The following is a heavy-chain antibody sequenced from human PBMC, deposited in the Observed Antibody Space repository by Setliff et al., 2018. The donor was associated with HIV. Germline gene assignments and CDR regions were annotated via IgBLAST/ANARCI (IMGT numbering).Heavy chain of an antibody. Sequence: ASVKVSCKASGYTFTTYSMNWGRQAPGQGLEWMGWINTNTGNPTYAQAFTGRFVFSLDTSVSTAYLQISSLKAEDTAIYYCARDWYAVAGTGFDYWGQGTLVTVSS. V-gene: IGHV7-4-1*02. J-gene: IGHJ4*02. D-gene: IGHD6-19*01. CDR1: GYTFTTYS. CDR3: ARDWYAVAGTGFDY. CDR2: INTNTGNP.